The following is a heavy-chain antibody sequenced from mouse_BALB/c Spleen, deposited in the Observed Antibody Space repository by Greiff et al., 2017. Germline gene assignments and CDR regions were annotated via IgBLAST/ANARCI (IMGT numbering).Heavy chain of an antibody. CDR2: IDPANGNT. CDR3: AKEMTARATWFAY. Sequence: VHVKQSGAELVKPGASVKLSCTASGFNIKDTYMHWVKQRPEQGLEWIGRIDPANGNTKYDPKFQGKATITADTSSNTAYLQLSSLTSEDTAVYYCAKEMTARATWFAYWGQGTLVTVSA. J-gene: IGHJ3*01. D-gene: IGHD3-2*01. V-gene: IGHV14-3*02. CDR1: GFNIKDTY.